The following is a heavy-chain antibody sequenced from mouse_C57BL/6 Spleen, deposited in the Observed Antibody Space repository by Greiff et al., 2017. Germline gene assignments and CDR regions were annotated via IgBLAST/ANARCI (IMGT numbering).Heavy chain of an antibody. CDR3: SRGYYGSSSCAMYY. D-gene: IGHD1-1*01. J-gene: IGHJ4*01. Sequence: QVTLKVSGPGILQSSQTLSLTCSFSGFSLSTSGMGVSWIRQPSGKGLEWLAHIYWDDDKRYNPSLKSRLTISKDTSRNHVFLKITSVDTADTATYYCSRGYYGSSSCAMYYWGQGTSVTVSS. V-gene: IGHV8-12*01. CDR1: GFSLSTSGMG. CDR2: IYWDDDK.